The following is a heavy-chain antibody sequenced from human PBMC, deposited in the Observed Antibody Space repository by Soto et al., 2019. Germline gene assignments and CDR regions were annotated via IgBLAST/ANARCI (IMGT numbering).Heavy chain of an antibody. CDR3: ARGLAVAYSPGIL. V-gene: IGHV1-46*01. CDR1: GYTFTSYY. D-gene: IGHD2-21*01. CDR2: INPGGGST. J-gene: IGHJ4*02. Sequence: GASVKVSCKASGYTFTSYYIHWVRQAPGQGLEWMGVINPGGGSTSYAQKLQGRVTMTRDTSTSTVYMELSSLRSEDTAVYYCARGLAVAYSPGILWGQGTLVTVSS.